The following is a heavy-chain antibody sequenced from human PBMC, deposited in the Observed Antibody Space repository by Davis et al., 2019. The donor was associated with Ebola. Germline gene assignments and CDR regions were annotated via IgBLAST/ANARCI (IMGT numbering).Heavy chain of an antibody. J-gene: IGHJ6*02. V-gene: IGHV1-3*01. CDR1: GYTFTSYA. CDR3: ARDSGDYRSLYYYGMDV. D-gene: IGHD4-17*01. Sequence: ASVKVSCKASGYTFTSYAMHWVRQAPGQRLEWMGWINAGNGNTKYSQKFQGRVTITRDTSASTAYMELSSLRAEDTAVYYCARDSGDYRSLYYYGMDVWGQGTTVTVSS. CDR2: INAGNGNT.